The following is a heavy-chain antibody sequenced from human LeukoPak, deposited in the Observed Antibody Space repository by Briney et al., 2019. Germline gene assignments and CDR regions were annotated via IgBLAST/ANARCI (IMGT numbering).Heavy chain of an antibody. V-gene: IGHV4-39*01. D-gene: IGHD4-23*01. J-gene: IGHJ4*02. CDR2: IYYTGST. CDR1: GGSISSSSYY. Sequence: SETLSLTCTVSGGSISSSSYYWGWIRQPPGKGLEWIGSIYYTGSTYYNPSLKSRVTISVDTSKNQFSLKLSSVTAADTAVYYCAGYGGNFIDYWGQGTLVTVSS. CDR3: AGYGGNFIDY.